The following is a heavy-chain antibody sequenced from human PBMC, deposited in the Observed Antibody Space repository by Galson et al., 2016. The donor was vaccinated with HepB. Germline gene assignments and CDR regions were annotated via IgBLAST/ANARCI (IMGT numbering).Heavy chain of an antibody. CDR3: SRDPDMLGKWLRSVEAFDY. D-gene: IGHD5-12*01. J-gene: IGHJ4*02. Sequence: SLRLSCAGSGFTFGDYAMTWVRQAPGKGLEWVGFIRSKAYGGTTEYAASVKGRFTISRDDSKSIAYLQMNSLKTEDTALYYCSRDPDMLGKWLRSVEAFDYWGQGTLVTVSS. CDR2: IRSKAYGGTT. CDR1: GFTFGDYA. V-gene: IGHV3-49*04.